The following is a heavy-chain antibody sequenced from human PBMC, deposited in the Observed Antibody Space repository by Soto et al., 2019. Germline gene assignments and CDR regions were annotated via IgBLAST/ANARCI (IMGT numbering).Heavy chain of an antibody. D-gene: IGHD3-16*01. CDR2: IKHDGSET. CDR1: GFTFSSYW. V-gene: IGHV3-7*01. Sequence: EVQLVESGGGLVQPGGSLRLSCAASGFTFSSYWMSWVRQAQGKGLEWVANIKHDGSETYYVDSVKGRFTISRDNAKNSLYLQMNSLRAEDTAVYYCARDRPWGHFFDYWGQGTLVTVSS. CDR3: ARDRPWGHFFDY. J-gene: IGHJ4*02.